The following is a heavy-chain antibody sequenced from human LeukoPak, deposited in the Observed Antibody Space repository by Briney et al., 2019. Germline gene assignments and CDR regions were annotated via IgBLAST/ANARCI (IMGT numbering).Heavy chain of an antibody. Sequence: PGRSLRLSCAASGFTFSSYGMHWVRQAPGTGLEWVAVIWYDGSNKYYADSVKGRFTISRDNSKNTLYLQMNSLRAEDTAVYYCAKDVLSGSYSVHFDYWGQGTLVTVSS. CDR2: IWYDGSNK. V-gene: IGHV3-33*06. CDR1: GFTFSSYG. CDR3: AKDVLSGSYSVHFDY. D-gene: IGHD1-26*01. J-gene: IGHJ4*02.